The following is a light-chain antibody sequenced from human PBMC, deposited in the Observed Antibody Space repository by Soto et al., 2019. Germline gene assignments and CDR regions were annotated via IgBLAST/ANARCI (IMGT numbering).Light chain of an antibody. J-gene: IGKJ1*01. CDR3: QQYTNWPPWT. V-gene: IGKV3-15*01. Sequence: EIVMTQSPATLSVSPGERATLSCRASQSVSSNLAWYQQKPGQAPRLLIYGASTRATGIPARFSGSGSGTEFTLTISSLQSEDFAVYYWQQYTNWPPWTFGQGNKVEIK. CDR2: GAS. CDR1: QSVSSN.